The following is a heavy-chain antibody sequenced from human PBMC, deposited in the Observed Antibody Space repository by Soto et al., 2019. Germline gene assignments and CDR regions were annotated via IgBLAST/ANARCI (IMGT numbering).Heavy chain of an antibody. D-gene: IGHD2-21*02. CDR3: ARDRWRRLGGDF. CDR1: GFVFSDYG. Sequence: QVQLLESGGGVVQPGRSLRLSCTASGFVFSDYGMQWFRQAPGKGLEWVAVIYNDGSNEYYGDSVKGRFTISRDNSQNTLYLQMNILRAEDTGVYYCARDRWRRLGGDFWGQGTLVTVSS. CDR2: IYNDGSNE. V-gene: IGHV3-33*01. J-gene: IGHJ4*02.